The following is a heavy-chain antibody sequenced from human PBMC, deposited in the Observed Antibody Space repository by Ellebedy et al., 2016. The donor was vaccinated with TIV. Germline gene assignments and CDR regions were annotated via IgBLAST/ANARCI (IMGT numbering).Heavy chain of an antibody. J-gene: IGHJ6*02. CDR3: AREGDTAMVHGMDV. CDR2: IINSGSTI. CDR1: GFTFSDFY. Sequence: PGGSLRLSCAASGFTFSDFYMSWIRQAPGKGLEWVSYIINSGSTIYYADSVKGRFTISRDNAKNSLYLQITRLRAEDTAVYYCAREGDTAMVHGMDVWGQGTTVTVSS. D-gene: IGHD5-18*01. V-gene: IGHV3-11*01.